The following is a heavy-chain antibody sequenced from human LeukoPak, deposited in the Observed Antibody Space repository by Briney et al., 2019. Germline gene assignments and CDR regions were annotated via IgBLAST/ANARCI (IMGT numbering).Heavy chain of an antibody. J-gene: IGHJ4*02. D-gene: IGHD1-1*01. CDR3: ARTEKNWNYFDN. CDR1: EFTFSSYE. CDR2: ISTSGSTI. V-gene: IGHV3-48*03. Sequence: GGSLRLSCAASEFTFSSYEMNWVRQAPGKGLEWVSYISTSGSTIYYADSVKGRFTISRDNAKNSLYLQMNSLRADDTGAYYCARTEKNWNYFDNWGQGTLVTVSS.